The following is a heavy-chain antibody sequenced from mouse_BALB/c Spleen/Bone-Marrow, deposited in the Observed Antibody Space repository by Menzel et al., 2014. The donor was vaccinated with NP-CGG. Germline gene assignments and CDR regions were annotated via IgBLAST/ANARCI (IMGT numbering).Heavy chain of an antibody. D-gene: IGHD3-2*01. CDR3: ARTDSSGSWFAY. V-gene: IGHV1S56*01. CDR1: GYTFTSYY. Sequence: QVQLQQSGPELVKPGASVKMSCKASGYTFTSYYIHWVKQRPGQGLEWIGWIYPGDGSTKYNGKFKGKTTLTADKSSSTAYMLLSSLTSEDSAIYFCARTDSSGSWFAYWGQGTLVTVSA. J-gene: IGHJ3*01. CDR2: IYPGDGST.